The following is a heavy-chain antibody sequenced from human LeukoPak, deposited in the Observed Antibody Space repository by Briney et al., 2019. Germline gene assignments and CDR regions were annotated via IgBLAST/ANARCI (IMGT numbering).Heavy chain of an antibody. J-gene: IGHJ4*02. D-gene: IGHD5-12*01. CDR2: IYHSGST. V-gene: IGHV4-59*01. Sequence: SETLSLTCTLSGGSISTYYWSWIRQPPGKGLEWIGYIYHSGSTNYNPFLKSRVTISVDTSKNQPSLKLSSVTAADTAVYYCARGGGYASPIGYWGQGALVTVSS. CDR3: ARGGGYASPIGY. CDR1: GGSISTYY.